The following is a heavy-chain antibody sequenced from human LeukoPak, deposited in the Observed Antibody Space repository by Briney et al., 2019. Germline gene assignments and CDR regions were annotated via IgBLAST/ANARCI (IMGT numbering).Heavy chain of an antibody. V-gene: IGHV3-30-3*01. D-gene: IGHD3-3*01. CDR3: ARDRRVTIFGVDLFDY. Sequence: GGSLRLSCAASGFTFSSYAMHWVRQAPGKGLEWVAVISYDGSNKYYADSVKGRFTISRDNSKNTLYLQMNSLRAEDTAVYYCARDRRVTIFGVDLFDYWGQGTLVTVSS. J-gene: IGHJ4*02. CDR1: GFTFSSYA. CDR2: ISYDGSNK.